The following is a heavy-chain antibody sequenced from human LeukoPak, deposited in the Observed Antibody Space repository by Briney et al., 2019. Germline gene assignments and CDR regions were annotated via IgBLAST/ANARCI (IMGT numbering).Heavy chain of an antibody. CDR3: ARAYGSGSPPMNWFDP. CDR2: INHSGST. CDR1: GGSFSGYY. V-gene: IGHV4-34*01. D-gene: IGHD3-10*01. Sequence: SETLSLPCAVYGGSFSGYYWSWIRQPPGKGLEWIGEINHSGSTNYNPSLKSRVTISVDTSKNQFSLKLSSVTATDTAVYYCARAYGSGSPPMNWFDPWGQGTLVTVSS. J-gene: IGHJ5*02.